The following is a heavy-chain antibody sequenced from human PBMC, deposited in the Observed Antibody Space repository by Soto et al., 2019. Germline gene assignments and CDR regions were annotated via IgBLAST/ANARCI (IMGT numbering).Heavy chain of an antibody. CDR1: GGSMRGHY. J-gene: IGHJ4*02. V-gene: IGHV4-59*11. CDR3: ARDMNNWNYAY. D-gene: IGHD1-7*01. Sequence: SETLSLTCTVSGGSMRGHYWGWIRQPPGKGLEWIGYIYFSGSTKYNPSLKSRVTISVDTSKNQLSLRLNSVTAADTAVYYCARDMNNWNYAYWGLGTLVNVSS. CDR2: IYFSGST.